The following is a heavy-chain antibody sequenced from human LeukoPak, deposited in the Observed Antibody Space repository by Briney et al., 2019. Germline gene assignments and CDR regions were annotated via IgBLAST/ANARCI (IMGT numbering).Heavy chain of an antibody. D-gene: IGHD6-6*01. J-gene: IGHJ4*02. Sequence: GGSLRLSCAASGFTFSSYGMNWVRQAPGKGLEWVSSISGSSSYIYYADSLKGRFTISRDNAKNSLYLQMNSLRAEDTAVYYCARADSNIAARRIGFDYWGQGTLVTVSS. CDR3: ARADSNIAARRIGFDY. CDR2: ISGSSSYI. CDR1: GFTFSSYG. V-gene: IGHV3-21*06.